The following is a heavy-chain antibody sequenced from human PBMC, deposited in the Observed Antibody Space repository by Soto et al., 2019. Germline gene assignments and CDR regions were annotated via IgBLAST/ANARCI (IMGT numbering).Heavy chain of an antibody. CDR1: GYTFTSYD. D-gene: IGHD3-3*01. CDR2: MNPNSGNT. J-gene: IGHJ5*02. Sequence: QVQLVQSGAEVKKPGASVKVSCKASGYTFTSYDINWVRQATGQGLEWMGWMNPNSGNTGYAQKFQGRVTMTRNTHMSTAYMVLSSLRSEDTAVHYCVLGVVMFDPWGQGTLVTVS. V-gene: IGHV1-8*01. CDR3: VLGVVMFDP.